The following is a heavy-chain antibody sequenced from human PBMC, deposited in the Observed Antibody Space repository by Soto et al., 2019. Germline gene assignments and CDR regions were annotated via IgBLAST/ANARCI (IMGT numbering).Heavy chain of an antibody. CDR3: ARRARPDFYHLDV. Sequence: GGSLRLSCAASGFTLSGYAMDWVRQAPGKGLEYVSGISSNGVGTYYANSVQGRFTISRDNSKNTVYLQMGSLRPEDMAVYYCARRARPDFYHLDVWGKGTTVTVSS. J-gene: IGHJ6*03. D-gene: IGHD6-6*01. V-gene: IGHV3-64*01. CDR2: ISSNGVGT. CDR1: GFTLSGYA.